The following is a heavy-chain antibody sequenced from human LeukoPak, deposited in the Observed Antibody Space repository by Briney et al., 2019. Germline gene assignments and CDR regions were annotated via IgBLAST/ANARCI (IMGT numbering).Heavy chain of an antibody. CDR1: GYTFTGYY. D-gene: IGHD3-16*01. V-gene: IGHV1-2*02. J-gene: IGHJ4*02. CDR3: ATLYRAAVSRDY. Sequence: ASVTVSCKASGYTFTGYYMHWVRQAPGQGLEWMGWINPKSGDTNYTEKFQGRVTMTRDTSISTAYMVLSRLKSDDTAVYYCATLYRAAVSRDYWGQGTLVTVSS. CDR2: INPKSGDT.